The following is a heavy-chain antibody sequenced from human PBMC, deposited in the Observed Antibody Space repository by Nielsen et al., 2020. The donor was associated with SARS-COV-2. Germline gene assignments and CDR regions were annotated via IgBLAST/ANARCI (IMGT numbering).Heavy chain of an antibody. CDR1: GFTFSTYA. J-gene: IGHJ6*02. D-gene: IGHD3-16*01. V-gene: IGHV3-64*04. CDR2: ISSDGSST. CDR3: AREGETTFGMDV. Sequence: GGSLRLSCSASGFTFSTYAIHWVRQAPGKGLEYVSTISSDGSSTYYADSVKGRFTISRDNSKNTLYLQMNSLRAEDTAVYYCAREGETTFGMDVWGQGTTVTVSS.